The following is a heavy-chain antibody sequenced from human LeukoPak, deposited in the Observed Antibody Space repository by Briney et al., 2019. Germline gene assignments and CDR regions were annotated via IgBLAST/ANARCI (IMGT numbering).Heavy chain of an antibody. CDR2: ISSSSSYI. V-gene: IGHV3-21*01. CDR3: AREKRYYGSGSSDVDY. J-gene: IGHJ4*02. CDR1: GFTFSSYS. D-gene: IGHD3-10*01. Sequence: GGSLRLSCAASGFTFSSYSMNWVRQAPGKGLEWVSSISSSSSYIYYADSVKGRFTISRDNAKNSLYLQMNSLRSEDTAVYYCAREKRYYGSGSSDVDYWGQGTLVTVSS.